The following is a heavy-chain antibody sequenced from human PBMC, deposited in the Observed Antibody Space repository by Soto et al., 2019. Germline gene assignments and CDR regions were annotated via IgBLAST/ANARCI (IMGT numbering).Heavy chain of an antibody. CDR1: GNSVSSNSAA. V-gene: IGHV6-1*01. Sequence: PSQTLSLTCAISGNSVSSNSAAWNWIRQSPSRGLEWLGRTYYRSKWYNDYAVSVKSRITINPDTSKNQFSLQLNSVTPEDTAVYYCARDLAYYGSGSYYYGMDVWGQGTTVTVSS. J-gene: IGHJ6*02. CDR3: ARDLAYYGSGSYYYGMDV. CDR2: TYYRSKWYN. D-gene: IGHD3-10*01.